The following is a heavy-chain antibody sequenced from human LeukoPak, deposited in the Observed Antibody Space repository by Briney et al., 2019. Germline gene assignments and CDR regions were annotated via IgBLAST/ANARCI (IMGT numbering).Heavy chain of an antibody. CDR3: ARGRTGAAALDF. CDR2: STHRGSP. D-gene: IGHD2-2*01. Sequence: RPSETLSLTCAVYGGSFSGHYWTYIRQPPGKGLQWIGESTHRGSPNYNPSLKSRVTISVDTSKNQFSMKLTSVTAADTAVYYCARGRTGAAALDFWGPRTQVSVSS. J-gene: IGHJ4*02. V-gene: IGHV4-34*01. CDR1: GGSFSGHY.